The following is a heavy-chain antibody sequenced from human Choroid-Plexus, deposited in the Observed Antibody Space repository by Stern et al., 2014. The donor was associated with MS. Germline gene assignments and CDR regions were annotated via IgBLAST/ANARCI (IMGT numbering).Heavy chain of an antibody. CDR3: AKDRQYLTYFFDH. V-gene: IGHV3-30*18. CDR1: GFTFGRCA. J-gene: IGHJ5*02. D-gene: IGHD2/OR15-2a*01. Sequence: VQLVESGGGVVQPGRPLRLSCVASGFTFGRCAMHWVRQAPGKGLEWVGGVSHDGSYKYYADSVKGRFTISRDNSQNTLYMQMSSLRPEDTAVYYCAKDRQYLTYFFDHWGHGSLVTVSS. CDR2: VSHDGSYK.